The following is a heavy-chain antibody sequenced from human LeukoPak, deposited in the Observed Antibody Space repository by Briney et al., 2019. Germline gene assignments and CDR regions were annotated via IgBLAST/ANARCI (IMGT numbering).Heavy chain of an antibody. CDR2: IKSKTDGGTT. J-gene: IGHJ4*02. CDR3: TTDFRGYEPFDY. CDR1: GFPFGKAG. V-gene: IGHV3-15*01. D-gene: IGHD5-12*01. Sequence: GGPLDPSCAASGFPFGKAGMSWVRQAPGKGLEWVGRIKSKTDGGTTDYAAPVKGRFTISRDDSKNTLYLQMNSLKTEDTAVYYCTTDFRGYEPFDYWGQGTLVTVSS.